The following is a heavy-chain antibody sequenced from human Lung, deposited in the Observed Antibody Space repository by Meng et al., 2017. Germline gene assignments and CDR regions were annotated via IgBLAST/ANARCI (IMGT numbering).Heavy chain of an antibody. CDR2: ISYDGSNK. CDR3: AKDLSKQQQLGELDY. V-gene: IGHV3-30*18. J-gene: IGHJ4*02. CDR1: GFTFSSYG. Sequence: QVQLVESGGGVVQPGRSLRLSCAASGFTFSSYGMPWVRQAPGKGLEWVAVISYDGSNKYYADSVKGRFTISRDNSKNTLYLQMNSLRAEDTAVYYCAKDLSKQQQLGELDYWGQGTLVTVSS. D-gene: IGHD6-13*01.